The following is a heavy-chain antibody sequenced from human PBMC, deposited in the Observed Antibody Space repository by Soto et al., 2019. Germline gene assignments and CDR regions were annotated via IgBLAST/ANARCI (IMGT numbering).Heavy chain of an antibody. Sequence: GGSLRLSCAASGFTFSRYAMNWVRQAPGKGLEWVSSISGGGSSTYYADSVKGRFTISRDNSKDTLFLQMDSLRAEDTAVYYCAKAVRVVGAIFDFWGQGTLVTVSS. CDR1: GFTFSRYA. D-gene: IGHD2-15*01. V-gene: IGHV3-23*01. CDR3: AKAVRVVGAIFDF. CDR2: ISGGGSST. J-gene: IGHJ4*02.